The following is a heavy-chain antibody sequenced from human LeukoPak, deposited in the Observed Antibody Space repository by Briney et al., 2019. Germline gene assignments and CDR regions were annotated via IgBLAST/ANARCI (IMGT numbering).Heavy chain of an antibody. J-gene: IGHJ6*04. CDR1: GYSFTSYW. V-gene: IGHV5-10-1*01. CDR3: ARHDYGDLLNYYGMDV. D-gene: IGHD4-17*01. CDR2: IDPSDSYT. Sequence: GESLKISCKGSGYSFTSYWTSWVRQMPGKGLEWMGRIDPSDSYTNYSPSFQGHVTISADKSISTAYLQWSSLKASDTAMYYCARHDYGDLLNYYGMDVWGKGTTVTVSS.